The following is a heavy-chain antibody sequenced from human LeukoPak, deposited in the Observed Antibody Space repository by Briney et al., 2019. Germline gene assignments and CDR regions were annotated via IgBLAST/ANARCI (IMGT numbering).Heavy chain of an antibody. CDR1: GFPFSSYW. CDR2: IKKDGSEK. J-gene: IGHJ4*02. V-gene: IGHV3-7*01. Sequence: GSLRLSCAASGFPFSSYWMSWVRQAPGKGLEWVANIKKDGSEKYYVDSVKGRFTVSRDNAKTSLYLQMNSLRAEDTAVYCCARDLSGVTGYTYGRGIDYWGQGTLVTVSS. D-gene: IGHD5-18*01. CDR3: ARDLSGVTGYTYGRGIDY.